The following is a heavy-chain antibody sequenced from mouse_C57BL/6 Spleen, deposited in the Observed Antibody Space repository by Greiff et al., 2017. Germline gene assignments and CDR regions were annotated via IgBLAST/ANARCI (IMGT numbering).Heavy chain of an antibody. CDR2: INPNNGGT. J-gene: IGHJ3*01. CDR1: GYTFTDYN. V-gene: IGHV1-18*01. CDR3: GRDEGDYAWFAY. Sequence: VQLQQSGAELVKPGASVKIPCKASGYTFTDYNMDWVKQSHGKSLEWIGEINPNNGGTIYNQKFKGKATLTVDKSSSTAYMELRSLTSEDTAVYYCGRDEGDYAWFAYWGQGTLVTVSA. D-gene: IGHD2-13*01.